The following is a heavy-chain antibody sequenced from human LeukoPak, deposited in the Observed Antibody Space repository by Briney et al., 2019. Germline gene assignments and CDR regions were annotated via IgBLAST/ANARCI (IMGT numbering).Heavy chain of an antibody. D-gene: IGHD1-26*01. CDR2: IIPIFGTA. J-gene: IGHJ3*01. Sequence: SVTVSCKASGGTFSSYAISWVRQAPGQGLEWMGGIIPIFGTANYAQKFQGRVTITADESTSTAYMELRSLRSDDTAVYYCARTLRGSGSFLWGQGTMVTVSS. CDR3: ARTLRGSGSFL. CDR1: GGTFSSYA. V-gene: IGHV1-69*13.